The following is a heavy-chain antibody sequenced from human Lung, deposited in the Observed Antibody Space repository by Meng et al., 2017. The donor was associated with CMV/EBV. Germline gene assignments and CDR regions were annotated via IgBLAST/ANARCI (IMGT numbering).Heavy chain of an antibody. Sequence: SETLSLTCTVSGVSISSSTYYWDWIRQPPGKGLEYIGSIYYSGSTYYNPSLKGRVTISVDASKNQFSLKLTSVTAADTAVYYCARSEPAESYCTDGVCSDYYYGMDVWGQGTTVTVSS. J-gene: IGHJ6*02. CDR3: ARSEPAESYCTDGVCSDYYYGMDV. CDR2: IYYSGST. D-gene: IGHD2-8*01. V-gene: IGHV4-39*07. CDR1: GVSISSSTYY.